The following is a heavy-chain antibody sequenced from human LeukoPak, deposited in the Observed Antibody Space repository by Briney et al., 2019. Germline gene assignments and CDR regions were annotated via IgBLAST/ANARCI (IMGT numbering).Heavy chain of an antibody. CDR3: AREDRMATILRTPAVDP. D-gene: IGHD5-24*01. Sequence: ASVKVSCKASGYTFTGYYMHWVRQAPGQGLEWMGWINPNSGCTNYAQKVQGRVTMTRDTSISTAYMELSRLRSDDTAVYYCAREDRMATILRTPAVDPWGKGPLVSVFS. J-gene: IGHJ5*02. V-gene: IGHV1-2*02. CDR2: INPNSGCT. CDR1: GYTFTGYY.